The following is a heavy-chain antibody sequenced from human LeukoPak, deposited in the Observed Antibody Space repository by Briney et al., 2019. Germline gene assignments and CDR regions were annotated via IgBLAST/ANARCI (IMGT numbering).Heavy chain of an antibody. CDR2: ISGSGGST. CDR3: AKGVYYYDSSGYYYFDY. J-gene: IGHJ4*02. CDR1: GFTFSSYA. D-gene: IGHD3-22*01. Sequence: GGSLRLSCSASGFTFSSYAMSWVRQAPGKGLEWVSAISGSGGSTYYADSVKGRFTISRDNSKNTLYLQMNSLRAEDTAVYYCAKGVYYYDSSGYYYFDYWGQGTLVTVSS. V-gene: IGHV3-23*01.